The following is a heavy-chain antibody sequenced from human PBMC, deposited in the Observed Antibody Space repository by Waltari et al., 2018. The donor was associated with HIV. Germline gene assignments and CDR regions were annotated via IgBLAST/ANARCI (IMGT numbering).Heavy chain of an antibody. CDR2: IVSVGST. Sequence: EVQLVESGGGLIQPGGSLRLSCAASGFSVSSNYMSWVRQAPGKGLGWFSVIVSVGSTYYADSLKGRFTISRDKSKNTLYVQMNSLRAEDTAVYYCARGFGCGGDCYYFDYWGQGTLVTVSS. D-gene: IGHD2-21*02. V-gene: IGHV3-53*01. CDR3: ARGFGCGGDCYYFDY. CDR1: GFSVSSNY. J-gene: IGHJ4*02.